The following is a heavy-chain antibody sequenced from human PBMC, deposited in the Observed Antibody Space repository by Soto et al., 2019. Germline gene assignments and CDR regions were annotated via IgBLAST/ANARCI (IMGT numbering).Heavy chain of an antibody. CDR3: ARVPFTVIRGHGWFDL. Sequence: EVHLVESGGGLVQPGGSLRISCSASGLTVNSNYMSWVRQAPGKGLEWVSVIYSDVSTNYADSVKGRFTISRDNSKNTLYLQMHSLRAEDTAVYYCARVPFTVIRGHGWFDLWGQGTLVSVSS. CDR1: GLTVNSNY. CDR2: IYSDVST. J-gene: IGHJ5*02. V-gene: IGHV3-66*01. D-gene: IGHD3-10*01.